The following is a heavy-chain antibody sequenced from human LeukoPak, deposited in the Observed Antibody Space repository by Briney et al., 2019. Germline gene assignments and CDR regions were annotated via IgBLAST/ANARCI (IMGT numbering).Heavy chain of an antibody. CDR1: GFTFSSYG. V-gene: IGHV3-33*01. Sequence: QSAGSLRLSCAASGFTFSSYGMHWVRQAPGKGLEWVAVIWYDGSNKYYADAVKGRFTISRDNSKNTLHLQMNSLRAEDTAVYYCATAASRGPQSAEYFQYWGQGTLVTVSS. CDR2: IWYDGSNK. CDR3: ATAASRGPQSAEYFQY. J-gene: IGHJ1*01.